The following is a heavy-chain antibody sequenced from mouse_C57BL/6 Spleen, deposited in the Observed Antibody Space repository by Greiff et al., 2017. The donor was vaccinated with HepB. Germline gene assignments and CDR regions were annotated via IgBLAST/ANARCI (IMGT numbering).Heavy chain of an antibody. D-gene: IGHD4-1*01. CDR3: AREGWDVGYFDY. Sequence: QVQLQQSGAELVRPGTSVKVSCKASGYAFTNYLIEWVKQRPGQGLEWIGVINPGSGGTNYNEKFKGKATLTADKSSSTAYMQLSSLTSEDSAVYFCAREGWDVGYFDYWGQGTTLTVSS. J-gene: IGHJ2*01. CDR2: INPGSGGT. CDR1: GYAFTNYL. V-gene: IGHV1-54*01.